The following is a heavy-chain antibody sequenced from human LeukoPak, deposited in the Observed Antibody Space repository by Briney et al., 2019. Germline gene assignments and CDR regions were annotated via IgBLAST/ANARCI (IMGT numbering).Heavy chain of an antibody. J-gene: IGHJ6*02. Sequence: GASVKVSCKASGYTFTSYGISWVRQAPGQGLEWMGWISAYNGNTNYAQKLQGRVTTTTDTSTSTAYMELRSLRADDTAVYYCARDCSSTSCYLPDYYYYGMDVWGQGTTVTVSS. CDR3: ARDCSSTSCYLPDYYYYGMDV. D-gene: IGHD2-2*01. CDR2: ISAYNGNT. CDR1: GYTFTSYG. V-gene: IGHV1-18*01.